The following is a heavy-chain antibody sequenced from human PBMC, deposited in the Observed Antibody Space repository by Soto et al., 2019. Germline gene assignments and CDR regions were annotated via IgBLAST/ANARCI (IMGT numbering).Heavy chain of an antibody. CDR2: IYYSGST. D-gene: IGHD3-22*01. CDR1: GGSISSGDYY. CDR3: ARVERYYDSGVWGGYFQY. Sequence: SETLSLTCTVSGGSISSGDYYWSWIRQPPGKGLEWIGYIYYSGSTYYNPSLKSRVTISVDTSKNQFSLKLNSVTAADTAVYYCARVERYYDSGVWGGYFQYWGQGTLVTVSS. V-gene: IGHV4-30-4*01. J-gene: IGHJ4*02.